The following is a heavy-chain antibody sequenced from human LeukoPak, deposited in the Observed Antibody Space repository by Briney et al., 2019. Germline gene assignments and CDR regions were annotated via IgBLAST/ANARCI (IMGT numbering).Heavy chain of an antibody. D-gene: IGHD6-6*01. CDR3: ARVRLEYSSSDDAFDI. J-gene: IGHJ3*02. V-gene: IGHV3-11*01. CDR2: ISSSGSTI. CDR1: GFTFSDYY. Sequence: GGSLRLSCAASGFTFSDYYMSWIRQDPGKGQERVSYISSSGSTIYYADSVKGRFTISRDNAKNSLYLQMISLIAEATAVYYCARVRLEYSSSDDAFDIRGRATKVGVSS.